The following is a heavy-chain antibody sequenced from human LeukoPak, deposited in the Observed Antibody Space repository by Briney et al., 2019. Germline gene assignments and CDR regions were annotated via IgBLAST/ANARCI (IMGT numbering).Heavy chain of an antibody. CDR3: AKADFNWNDGEALGTFDY. CDR1: GFTFSSYG. Sequence: GGSLRLSCAASGFTFSSYGMRWVRQAPGKGLEWVAVISYDGSNKYYADSVKGRFTISRDNSKNTLYLQMNSLRAEDTAVYYCAKADFNWNDGEALGTFDYWGQGTLVTVSS. J-gene: IGHJ4*02. V-gene: IGHV3-30*18. D-gene: IGHD1-20*01. CDR2: ISYDGSNK.